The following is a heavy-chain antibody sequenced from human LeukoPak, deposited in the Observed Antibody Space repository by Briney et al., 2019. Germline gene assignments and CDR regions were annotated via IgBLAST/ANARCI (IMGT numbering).Heavy chain of an antibody. D-gene: IGHD3-10*01. CDR1: GGSFSGYY. J-gene: IGHJ4*02. CDR3: AIYYYGSGSYGY. CDR2: INHSGST. V-gene: IGHV4-34*01. Sequence: SETLSLTCAGHGGSFSGYYWSWIRQPPGKGLEWIGEINHSGSTNYNPSLKSRVTISVDTSKNQFSLKLSSVTAADTAVYYCAIYYYGSGSYGYWGQGTLVTVSS.